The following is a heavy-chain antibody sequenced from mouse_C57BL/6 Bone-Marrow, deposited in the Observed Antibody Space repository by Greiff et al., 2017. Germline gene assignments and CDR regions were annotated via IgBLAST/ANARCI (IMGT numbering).Heavy chain of an antibody. V-gene: IGHV1-59*01. CDR1: GYTFTSYW. D-gene: IGHD3-1*01. Sequence: VQLQQPGAELVRPGTSVKLSCKASGYTFTSYWMHWVKQRPGQGLEWIGVIDPSESYTNYTQKFKGKATLTVDTSSSTTYMHLSSLTSEDSAVYDCARILGYAMDYGGQGTSVTVS. CDR2: IDPSESYT. CDR3: ARILGYAMDY. J-gene: IGHJ4*01.